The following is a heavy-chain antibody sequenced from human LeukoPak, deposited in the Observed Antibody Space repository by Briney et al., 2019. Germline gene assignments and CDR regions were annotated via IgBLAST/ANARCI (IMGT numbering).Heavy chain of an antibody. D-gene: IGHD6-13*01. CDR2: IYTSGST. Sequence: SETLSLTCTVSGGSISSGSYYWSWIRQPVGKGLEWIGRIYTSGSTNYNPSLKSRVTISVDTSKNQFSLKLSSVTAADTAVYYCARIAAAGRGVIDYWGQGTLVTVSS. CDR1: GGSISSGSYY. V-gene: IGHV4-61*02. CDR3: ARIAAAGRGVIDY. J-gene: IGHJ4*02.